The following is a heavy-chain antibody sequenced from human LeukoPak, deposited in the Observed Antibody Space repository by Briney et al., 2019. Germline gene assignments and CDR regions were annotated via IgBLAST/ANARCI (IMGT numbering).Heavy chain of an antibody. CDR1: GGYW. CDR2: IYPGASDI. V-gene: IGHV5-51*01. CDR3: ARCSTCARSSGYYDAFDI. Sequence: GESLKISCKDSGGYWIGWVRQMPGKGLEWMGIIYPGASDIRYSSSFQGQVTISGDGSTSTAYLQWSSLKASDTAMYYCARCSTCARSSGYYDAFDIWGQGTMVTVSS. D-gene: IGHD3-22*01. J-gene: IGHJ3*02.